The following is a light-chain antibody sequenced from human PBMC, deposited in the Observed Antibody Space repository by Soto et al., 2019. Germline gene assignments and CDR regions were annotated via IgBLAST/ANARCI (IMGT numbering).Light chain of an antibody. V-gene: IGKV1-5*02. CDR2: DAS. Sequence: IPMSHSRCTLSGTSGDTGTVICRASQSVSGWLAWYQQKPGEAPKLLIYDASALPRGVPSRFSGSGSGTKFTLTIASLQPDDFATYYCHQYETFSGTFGPGTKVDI. CDR1: QSVSGW. J-gene: IGKJ1*01. CDR3: HQYETFSGT.